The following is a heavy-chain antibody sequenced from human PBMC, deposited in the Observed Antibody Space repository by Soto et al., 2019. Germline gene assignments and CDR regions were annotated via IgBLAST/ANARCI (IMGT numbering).Heavy chain of an antibody. Sequence: GGSLRLSCAASGFTFSSYAMSWVRQAPGKGLEWVSAISGSGGSTYYADSVKGRFTISRDNSKNTLYLQMNSLRAEDTAVYYCAKAPAVTLNYYYCYMDVWGKGTTVTVSS. CDR1: GFTFSSYA. D-gene: IGHD4-4*01. V-gene: IGHV3-23*01. J-gene: IGHJ6*03. CDR3: AKAPAVTLNYYYCYMDV. CDR2: ISGSGGST.